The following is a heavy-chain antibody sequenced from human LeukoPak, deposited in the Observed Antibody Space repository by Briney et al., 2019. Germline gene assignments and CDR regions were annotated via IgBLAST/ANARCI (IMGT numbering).Heavy chain of an antibody. Sequence: GGSLRLSCAASGFTFSDYCMSWIRQAPGKGLEWVSYICSSGGNIYYADSVKGRFTISRDNAKNSLYLQMNSLKVEDMALYYCTIDSYAISSSGSAFAYWGQGTLVTVSS. CDR3: TIDSYAISSSGSAFAY. D-gene: IGHD3-22*01. CDR1: GFTFSDYC. J-gene: IGHJ4*02. CDR2: ICSSGGNI. V-gene: IGHV3-11*01.